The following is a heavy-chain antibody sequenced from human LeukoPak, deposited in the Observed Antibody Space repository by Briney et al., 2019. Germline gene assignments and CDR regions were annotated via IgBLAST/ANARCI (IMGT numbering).Heavy chain of an antibody. J-gene: IGHJ4*02. CDR2: IYYSGST. CDR1: GGSISSSSYY. CDR3: ARASFDYYDSSGYPDGLFDY. V-gene: IGHV4-39*07. D-gene: IGHD3-22*01. Sequence: SETLSLTCTVSGGSISSSSYYWGWIRQPPGKGLEWIGSIYYSGSTYYNPSLKSRVTISVDTSKNQFSLKLSSVTAADTAVYYCARASFDYYDSSGYPDGLFDYWGQGTLVTVSS.